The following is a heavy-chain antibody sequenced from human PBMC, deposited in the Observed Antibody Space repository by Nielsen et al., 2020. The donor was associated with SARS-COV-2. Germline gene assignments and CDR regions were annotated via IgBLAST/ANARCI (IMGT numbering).Heavy chain of an antibody. Sequence: GGSLRLSCAVSGFTFSGSALHWVRQAPGKGLEWVGRIRSEANDYATAYAASVKGRFTISRDDSKNTAYLQMNSLKTEDTAVCYCSSPTVAYWGQGTLVTVSS. CDR1: GFTFSGSA. J-gene: IGHJ4*02. CDR2: IRSEANDYAT. CDR3: SSPTVAY. D-gene: IGHD4-23*01. V-gene: IGHV3-73*01.